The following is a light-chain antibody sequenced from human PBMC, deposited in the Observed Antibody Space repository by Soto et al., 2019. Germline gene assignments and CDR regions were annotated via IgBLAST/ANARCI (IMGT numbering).Light chain of an antibody. CDR3: QQYNEWPSRT. CDR2: GAS. CDR1: QSVSTN. V-gene: IGKV3-15*01. J-gene: IGKJ2*02. Sequence: IVLTQSPGALSVSPGERATLSCRASQSVSTNLAWYQQKPGQPPRLLIYGASTRATGIPARFSGSGSGTEFTLTISSMQSEDVAIYDCQQYNEWPSRTFGQGTKVEIK.